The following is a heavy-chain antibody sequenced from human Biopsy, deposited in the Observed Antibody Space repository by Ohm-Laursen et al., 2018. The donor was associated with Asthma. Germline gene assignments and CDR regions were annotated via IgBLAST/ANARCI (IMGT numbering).Heavy chain of an antibody. D-gene: IGHD4-23*01. J-gene: IGHJ3*02. V-gene: IGHV3-30*03. CDR3: ARESGQDSGGTGAFDR. CDR2: ISSDGHNK. CDR1: GFVFSQSG. Sequence: SLRLSCAASGFVFSQSGMHWVRQAPGKGLEWVALISSDGHNKYYKDSVKGRFTISRDNSKLRMYLEINSLRVEDSAVYYCARESGQDSGGTGAFDRWGQGIMVAVSS.